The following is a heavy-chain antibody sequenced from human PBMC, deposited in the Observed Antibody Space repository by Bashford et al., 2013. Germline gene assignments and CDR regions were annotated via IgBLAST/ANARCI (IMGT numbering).Heavy chain of an antibody. D-gene: IGHD3-22*01. Sequence: SVKVSCKASGGTFSSYAISWVRQAPGQGLEWMGGIIPIFGTANYAQKFQGRVTITADKSTSTAYMELSSLRSEDTAVYYCATSLGFYDSSGYYYVSAYWGQGTLVTVSS. CDR3: ATSLGFYDSSGYYYVSAY. J-gene: IGHJ4*02. V-gene: IGHV1-69*06. CDR1: GGTFSSYA. CDR2: IIPIFGTA.